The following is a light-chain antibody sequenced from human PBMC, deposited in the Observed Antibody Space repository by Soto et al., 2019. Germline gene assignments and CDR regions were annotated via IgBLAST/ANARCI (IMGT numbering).Light chain of an antibody. Sequence: QSALTQPPSASGSLGQSVTIPCTGTSSDVGGYDHVSWYQQHPGKAPKLMIYEVTKRPAGVPDRFSGSKSGNTASLTVSGLQAEDEADYYCSSDAGNYNYVFGTGTKITVL. J-gene: IGLJ1*01. CDR1: SSDVGGYDH. CDR2: EVT. CDR3: SSDAGNYNYV. V-gene: IGLV2-8*01.